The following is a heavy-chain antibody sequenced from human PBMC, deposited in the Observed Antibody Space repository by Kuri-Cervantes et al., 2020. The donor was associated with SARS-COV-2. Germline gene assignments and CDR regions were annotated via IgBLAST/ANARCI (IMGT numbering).Heavy chain of an antibody. J-gene: IGHJ6*03. V-gene: IGHV4-34*01. CDR2: INHSGST. CDR1: GGSFSGYY. D-gene: IGHD1-26*01. Sequence: SQTLSLTCAVYGGSFSGYYWSWIRQPPGKGLEWIGEINHSGSTNYNPSLKSRVTISVDTSKNQFSLKLSSVTAADTAVYYCARTSYYVGYMDVWGKGTTVTVSS. CDR3: ARTSYYVGYMDV.